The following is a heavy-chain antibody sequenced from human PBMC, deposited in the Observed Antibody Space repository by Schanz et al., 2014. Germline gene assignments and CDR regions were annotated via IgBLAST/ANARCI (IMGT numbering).Heavy chain of an antibody. V-gene: IGHV3-66*01. CDR2: IYTSGST. CDR1: GFTVSSNY. J-gene: IGHJ3*02. Sequence: EVQLVESGGGLVQPGGSLRLSCAASGFTVSSNYMSWVRQAPGKGLEWVSVIYTSGSTYYADSLRGRFTFSRDNSKNTLYLQMNSLRAEDTAVYYCARRKHAFDIWGQGTMVTVSS. CDR3: ARRKHAFDI.